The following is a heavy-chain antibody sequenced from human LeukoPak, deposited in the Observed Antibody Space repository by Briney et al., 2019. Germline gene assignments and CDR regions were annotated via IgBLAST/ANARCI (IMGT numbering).Heavy chain of an antibody. V-gene: IGHV1-69*13. Sequence: VKVSCKASGGTFSNYAISWVRHAPGQGLEWMGGIIPILGTSNYAQKFHDRLTITADVSTSTAYLELSSLTSAETAVYYCAREVSGTYCDYWGQGSLVTVSS. J-gene: IGHJ4*02. CDR1: GGTFSNYA. CDR2: IIPILGTS. CDR3: AREVSGTYCDY. D-gene: IGHD1-26*01.